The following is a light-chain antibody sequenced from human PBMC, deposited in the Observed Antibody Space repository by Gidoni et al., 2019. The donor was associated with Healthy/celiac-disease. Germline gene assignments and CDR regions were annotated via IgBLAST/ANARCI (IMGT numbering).Light chain of an antibody. CDR1: QSVSSY. V-gene: IGKV3-11*01. Sequence: EIVLTQSPATLSLSPGERATLSCRDSQSVSSYLAWYQQKPGQAPRLLIYDASNRATGIPARFSGSGSGTDFTLTISSLEPEDFAVYYCQQQLTFGGGTKVEIK. CDR3: QQQLT. J-gene: IGKJ4*01. CDR2: DAS.